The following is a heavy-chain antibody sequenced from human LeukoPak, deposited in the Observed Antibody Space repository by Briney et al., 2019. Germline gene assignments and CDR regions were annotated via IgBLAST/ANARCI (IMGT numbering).Heavy chain of an antibody. CDR2: ISGDGGST. V-gene: IGHV3-43*02. J-gene: IGHJ6*02. CDR3: AKDHTAPYYYYGMDV. D-gene: IGHD5-18*01. Sequence: GGSLRLSCAASGFTFDDYAMHWVRQAPGKGLGWVSLISGDGGSTYYADSVKGRFTISRDNSKNSLYLQMNSLRTEDTALYYCAKDHTAPYYYYGMDVWGQGTTVTVSS. CDR1: GFTFDDYA.